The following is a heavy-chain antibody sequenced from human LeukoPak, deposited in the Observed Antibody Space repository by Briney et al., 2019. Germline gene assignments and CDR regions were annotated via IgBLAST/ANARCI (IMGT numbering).Heavy chain of an antibody. CDR1: GGSISSSSFF. Sequence: SETLSLTCAVSGGSISSSSFFWAWIRQPPGKGLEWIGTVSYSGTTYYSPSLKSRVTISVDTSKNQFSLRLTSVTAADTALYYCAKLTCSSTFCPLDYWGQGTLVTVSS. CDR2: VSYSGTT. V-gene: IGHV4-39*01. D-gene: IGHD2-2*01. CDR3: AKLTCSSTFCPLDY. J-gene: IGHJ4*02.